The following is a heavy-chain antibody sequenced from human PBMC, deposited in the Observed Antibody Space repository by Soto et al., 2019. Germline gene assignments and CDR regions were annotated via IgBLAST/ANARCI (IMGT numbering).Heavy chain of an antibody. Sequence: SETLSLTCTVSGGSISSYYWTWIRQPAGKGLEWIGRIYTSVSTNYSPSLKSRVTMSVYTSKNQFSLKLSSVTAADTAVYYCARACSSKRGYDVCECWGQGTMVNVSS. CDR3: ARACSSKRGYDVCEC. J-gene: IGHJ1*01. D-gene: IGHD2-2*01. CDR1: GGSISSYY. V-gene: IGHV4-4*07. CDR2: IYTSVST.